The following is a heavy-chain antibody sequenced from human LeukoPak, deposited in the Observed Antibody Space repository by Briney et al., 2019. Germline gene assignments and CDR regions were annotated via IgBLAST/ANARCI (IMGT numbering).Heavy chain of an antibody. Sequence: ATVKVSCKASGYTFTSYAMHWVRQAPGQRLERMGWINAGNGDTKYSQEFQGRVTITRDTSASTAYMELSSLRSEDMAVYYCARGYYYDSSGYYSDAFDIWGQGTMVTVSS. J-gene: IGHJ3*02. CDR1: GYTFTSYA. D-gene: IGHD3-22*01. V-gene: IGHV1-3*03. CDR2: INAGNGDT. CDR3: ARGYYYDSSGYYSDAFDI.